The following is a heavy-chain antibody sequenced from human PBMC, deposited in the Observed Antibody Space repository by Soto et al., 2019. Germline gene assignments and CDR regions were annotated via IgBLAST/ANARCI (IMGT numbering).Heavy chain of an antibody. CDR1: GFTFSSYA. J-gene: IGHJ3*02. CDR3: AREPKDDAFDI. CDR2: IYSGGST. V-gene: IGHV3-66*01. Sequence: SGFTFSSYAMSWVRQAPGKGLEWVSVIYSGGSTYYADSVKGRFTISRDNSKNTLYLQMNSLRAEDTAVYYCAREPKDDAFDIWGQGTMVTVSS.